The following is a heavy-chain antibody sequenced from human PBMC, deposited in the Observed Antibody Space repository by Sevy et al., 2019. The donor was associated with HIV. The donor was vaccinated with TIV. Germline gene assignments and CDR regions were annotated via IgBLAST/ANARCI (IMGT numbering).Heavy chain of an antibody. CDR3: ARDSLSWIQSLDN. CDR1: GFTFSSYA. Sequence: GGSLRLSCAASGFTFSSYAMSWVRQAPGKGLEWVSAISGSGSLTYYADSVKGRFTSSSDNAKNSLYLQMTSLRVEDTAVYYCARDSLSWIQSLDNWGQGTLVTVSS. J-gene: IGHJ4*02. D-gene: IGHD5-18*01. V-gene: IGHV3-23*01. CDR2: ISGSGSLT.